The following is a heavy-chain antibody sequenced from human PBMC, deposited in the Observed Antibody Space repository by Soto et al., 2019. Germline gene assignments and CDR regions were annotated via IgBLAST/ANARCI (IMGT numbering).Heavy chain of an antibody. J-gene: IGHJ4*02. V-gene: IGHV3-23*01. Sequence: GGSLRLSCAASGFTFSSYAMSWGRQAPGKGLGWVSAISGSGGSTYYADSVKGRLTISRDNSKNTLYLQMNSLRAEDTAVYYCAKDPSKWELRRLFDYWGQGTLVTVSS. CDR1: GFTFSSYA. CDR3: AKDPSKWELRRLFDY. D-gene: IGHD1-26*01. CDR2: ISGSGGST.